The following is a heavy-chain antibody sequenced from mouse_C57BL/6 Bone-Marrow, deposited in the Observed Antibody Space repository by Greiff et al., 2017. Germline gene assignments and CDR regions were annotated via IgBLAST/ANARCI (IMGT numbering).Heavy chain of an antibody. D-gene: IGHD4-1*01. J-gene: IGHJ1*03. V-gene: IGHV1-50*01. CDR1: GYTFTSYW. CDR2: IDPSDSYT. CDR3: ARSGANWGVYWYFDV. Sequence: QVQLQQPGAELVKPGASVKLSCKASGYTFTSYWMQWVKQRPGQGLEWIGEIDPSDSYTNYNQKFKGKATLTVETSSSTAYMQLSSLTSEDSAVYYCARSGANWGVYWYFDVWGTGTTVTVSS.